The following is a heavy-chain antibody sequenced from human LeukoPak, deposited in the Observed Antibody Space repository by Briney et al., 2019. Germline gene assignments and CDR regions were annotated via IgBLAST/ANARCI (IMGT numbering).Heavy chain of an antibody. J-gene: IGHJ3*02. D-gene: IGHD1-26*01. CDR3: ARGGTAFDI. Sequence: SETLSLTCAVSGGSISSGHSSWNWFRQPPGKGLEWIGYIYHSGSTYYNPSLKSRVAISVDRSKNQFSLKLRSVTAAGTALYYCARGGTAFDIWGQGTMVTVSS. CDR1: GGSISSGHSS. V-gene: IGHV4-30-2*01. CDR2: IYHSGST.